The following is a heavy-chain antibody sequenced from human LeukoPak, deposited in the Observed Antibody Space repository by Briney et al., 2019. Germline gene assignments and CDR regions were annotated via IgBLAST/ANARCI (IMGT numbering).Heavy chain of an antibody. CDR3: ASSNSYSSGWYHV. V-gene: IGHV1-2*02. J-gene: IGHJ6*04. Sequence: ASVKVSCKASAYTFTCYYMHWVRQAPGQGLEWMGWINPNSGGTNYSQKFQGRVSMTRDTSISTAYMELSRLRSDDTAVYYCASSNSYSSGWYHVWGKGTTVTVSS. D-gene: IGHD6-19*01. CDR2: INPNSGGT. CDR1: AYTFTCYY.